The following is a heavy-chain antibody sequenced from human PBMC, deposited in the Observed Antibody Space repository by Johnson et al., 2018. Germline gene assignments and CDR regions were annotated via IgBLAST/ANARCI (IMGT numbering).Heavy chain of an antibody. CDR1: GFTFSSYG. CDR2: ISYDGSNK. J-gene: IGHJ6*03. CDR3: ARESRVYYYDYMDV. Sequence: VQLVETGGGVVQPGRSLRLSCAASGFTFSSYGMHWVRQAPGKGLEWVAVISYDGSNKYYADSVKGRFTISRDNSKNTRYLQMNSLRAEDTAVYYCARESRVYYYDYMDVWGKGTTVTVSS. V-gene: IGHV3-30*03.